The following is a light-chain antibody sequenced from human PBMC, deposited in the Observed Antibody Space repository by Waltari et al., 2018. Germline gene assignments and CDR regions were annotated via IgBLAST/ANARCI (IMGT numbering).Light chain of an antibody. V-gene: IGKV4-1*01. CDR3: QQDYRSPRT. Sequence: IVMTHSPDSLAVSLGEWATINCKCSQNILYKCKNFLSWYQLKPAQPPMLRIFGASTRATGVHAQFSGNGSGRDFTITSSSLQAEDVAVYYWQQDYRSPRTFGQGTKVEIE. J-gene: IGKJ1*01. CDR1: QNILYKCKNF. CDR2: GAS.